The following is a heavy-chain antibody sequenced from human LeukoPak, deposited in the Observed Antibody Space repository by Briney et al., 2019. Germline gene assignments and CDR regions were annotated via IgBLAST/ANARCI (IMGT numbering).Heavy chain of an antibody. V-gene: IGHV3-30*02. CDR2: IRYDGTDK. Sequence: PGGSLRLSCAASGFTFSSYGLHWVRQAPGKGLEWVTFIRYDGTDKYYADSVKGRFTISRDNAKNSLYLQMNSLRAEDTAVYYCARDQIPAGTSDYWGQGTLVTVSS. CDR1: GFTFSSYG. J-gene: IGHJ4*02. CDR3: ARDQIPAGTSDY. D-gene: IGHD6-13*01.